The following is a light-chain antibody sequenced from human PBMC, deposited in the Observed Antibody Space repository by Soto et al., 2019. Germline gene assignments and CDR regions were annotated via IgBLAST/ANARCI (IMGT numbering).Light chain of an antibody. Sequence: QSSPTQPASLSVSPGQTITISRSGRKSEIGSYNYVAWYQQFSGKTPKILIYGVSNRPSGVSSRFSGSKSGNTASLTISGLQAEDESDYYCISYTGSNTSYVCGSVTKVTV. CDR1: KSEIGSYNY. CDR3: ISYTGSNTSYV. J-gene: IGLJ1*01. CDR2: GVS. V-gene: IGLV2-14*01.